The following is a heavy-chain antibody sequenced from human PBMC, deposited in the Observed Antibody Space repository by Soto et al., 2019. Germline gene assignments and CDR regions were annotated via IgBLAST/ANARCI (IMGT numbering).Heavy chain of an antibody. Sequence: GGSLRLSCAASGFTFSSYGMHWVRQAPGKGLEWVAVISYDGSNKYYADSVKGRFTISRDNSKNTLYLQMNSLRAEDTAVYYCAKNLEMATIDYWGQGTLVTVSS. V-gene: IGHV3-30*18. CDR1: GFTFSSYG. D-gene: IGHD5-12*01. J-gene: IGHJ4*02. CDR3: AKNLEMATIDY. CDR2: ISYDGSNK.